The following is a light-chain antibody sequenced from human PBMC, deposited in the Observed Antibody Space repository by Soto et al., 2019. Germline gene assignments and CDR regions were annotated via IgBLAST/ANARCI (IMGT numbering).Light chain of an antibody. V-gene: IGKV3-20*01. CDR1: QSVSSIY. Sequence: VLTQSPGTLSLSLGERATLSCRASQSVSSIYLAWYQQKPGQAPRLLIYGASSRATGIPDRFSGSGSGTDFTLNISRLEPEDFAVYYCQQYGDSQWTFGQGTKVEIK. CDR3: QQYGDSQWT. J-gene: IGKJ1*01. CDR2: GAS.